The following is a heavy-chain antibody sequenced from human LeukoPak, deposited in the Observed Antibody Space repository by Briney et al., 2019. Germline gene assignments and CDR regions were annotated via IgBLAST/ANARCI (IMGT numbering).Heavy chain of an antibody. CDR1: GYSFNTYW. CDR2: IYPGDSDT. J-gene: IGHJ6*03. V-gene: IGHV5-51*01. D-gene: IGHD1-26*01. CDR3: ARINPSTTRKWELLFYYYYYMDV. Sequence: GESLKISCKGSGYSFNTYWIGWVRQMPGKGLEWMGIIYPGDSDTKYSPSFQGQVTISADKSISTAYLQWSSLKASDTAMYYCARINPSTTRKWELLFYYYYYMDVWGKGTTVTVSS.